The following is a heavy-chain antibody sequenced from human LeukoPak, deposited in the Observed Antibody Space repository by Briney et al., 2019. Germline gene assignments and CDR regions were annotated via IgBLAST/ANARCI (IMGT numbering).Heavy chain of an antibody. V-gene: IGHV1-2*02. CDR2: INLDSGGT. CDR3: ATFGNVVAPVDY. CDR1: GYTFTGSY. Sequence: GASVKVSCKASGYTFTGSYMHWVRQAPGQGLEWMGWINLDSGGTNYAQKFQGRVTMTEDTSTDTAYMELSSLRSEDTAVYYCATFGNVVAPVDYWGQGTLVTVSS. J-gene: IGHJ4*02. D-gene: IGHD2-15*01.